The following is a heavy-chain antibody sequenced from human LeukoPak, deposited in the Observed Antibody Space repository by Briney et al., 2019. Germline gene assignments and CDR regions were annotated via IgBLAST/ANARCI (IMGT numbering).Heavy chain of an antibody. J-gene: IGHJ6*04. D-gene: IGHD3-10*02. Sequence: GGSLRLSCAASGFTFSSYWMHWVRQAPGKGLVWVSRINSDGSSTTYADSVKGRFTISRDNAKNSLYLQMNSLRAEDTAVYYCAELGITMIGGVWGKGTTVTISS. CDR2: INSDGSST. V-gene: IGHV3-74*01. CDR1: GFTFSSYW. CDR3: AELGITMIGGV.